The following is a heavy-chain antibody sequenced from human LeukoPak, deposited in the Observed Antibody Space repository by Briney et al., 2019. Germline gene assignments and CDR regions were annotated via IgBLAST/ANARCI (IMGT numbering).Heavy chain of an antibody. V-gene: IGHV1-2*02. CDR3: AREPPGTSGNDY. D-gene: IGHD5-12*01. CDR1: GYTFTGYY. Sequence: ASVKDSCKASGYTFTGYYMHWVRQAPGQGLEWMGWINANSGDTNYAQKFQGRVTMTRDTSINTAYMELSGLRPDDAAVYYCAREPPGTSGNDYWGQETLLTVSS. CDR2: INANSGDT. J-gene: IGHJ4*02.